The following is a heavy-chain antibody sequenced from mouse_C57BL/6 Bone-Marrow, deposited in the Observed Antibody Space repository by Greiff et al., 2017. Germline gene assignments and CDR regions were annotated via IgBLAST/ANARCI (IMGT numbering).Heavy chain of an antibody. CDR3: ASTLGFDY. J-gene: IGHJ2*01. D-gene: IGHD5-1*01. V-gene: IGHV1-55*01. CDR2: IYPGSGST. CDR1: GYTFTSYW. Sequence: VQLQQPGAELVKPGASVKMSCKASGYTFTSYWITWVKQRPGQGLEWIGDIYPGSGSTNYNEKFKSKATLTVATSSSTAYMQLSSLTSEDASVYYCASTLGFDYWGQGTTLTVSS.